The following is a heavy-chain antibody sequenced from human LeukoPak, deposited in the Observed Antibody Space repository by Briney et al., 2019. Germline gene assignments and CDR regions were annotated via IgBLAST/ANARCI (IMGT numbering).Heavy chain of an antibody. CDR3: ARRQHVNWGFDL. CDR2: FYRTTGQ. J-gene: IGHJ2*01. V-gene: IGHV3-53*04. CDR1: EFTVSSYH. D-gene: IGHD6-6*01. Sequence: GGSLRLSCAASEFTVSSYHLSWVRQAPGEGLEWLSAFYRTTGQFYADSVKGRFIISRHDSNNTLSPQMNSLRPEDTAVYYCARRQHVNWGFDLWGRGTLVTVSS.